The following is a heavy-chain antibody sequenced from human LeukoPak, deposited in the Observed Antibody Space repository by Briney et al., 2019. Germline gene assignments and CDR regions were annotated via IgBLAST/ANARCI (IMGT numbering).Heavy chain of an antibody. J-gene: IGHJ4*02. V-gene: IGHV4-61*05. CDR2: IYHSGNT. D-gene: IGHD6-19*01. CDR1: GGSISSTSYY. Sequence: SETLSLTCTVSGGSISSTSYYWGWIRQPPGEGLEWIGYIYHSGNTNYSPSLESRVTMSVDESKNQFSLRVHFVSAADTAVYYCASTRRAAVAGRFDSWGQGTLVTVSS. CDR3: ASTRRAAVAGRFDS.